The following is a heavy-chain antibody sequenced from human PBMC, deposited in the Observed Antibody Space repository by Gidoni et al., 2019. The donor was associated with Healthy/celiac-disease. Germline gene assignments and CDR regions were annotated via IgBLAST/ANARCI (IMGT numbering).Heavy chain of an antibody. CDR3: ARDLGGSVTTRVGWFDP. CDR2: IYSGGST. Sequence: EVQLVESGGGLVQPGGSLRLSCAASGFTVRRNYMSWVRQAQGKGLEWVSVIYSGGSTYYADSVKGRFTISRDNSKNTLYRQMNSLRAEDTAVYYCARDLGGSVTTRVGWFDPWGQGTLVTVSS. D-gene: IGHD4-17*01. V-gene: IGHV3-66*01. J-gene: IGHJ5*02. CDR1: GFTVRRNY.